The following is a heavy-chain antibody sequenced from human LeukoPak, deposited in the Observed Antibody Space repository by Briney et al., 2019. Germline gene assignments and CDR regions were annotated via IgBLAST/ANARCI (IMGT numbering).Heavy chain of an antibody. V-gene: IGHV3-48*01. CDR1: GFTFSSYS. Sequence: GGSLRLPCAASGFTFSSYSMNWVRQAPGKGLEWVSYISSSSSTIYYADSVKGRFTISRDNAKNSLYLQMNSLRAEDTAVYYCARVESSGWYLVYYYYGMDVWGQGTTVTVSS. CDR3: ARVESSGWYLVYYYYGMDV. CDR2: ISSSSSTI. D-gene: IGHD6-19*01. J-gene: IGHJ6*02.